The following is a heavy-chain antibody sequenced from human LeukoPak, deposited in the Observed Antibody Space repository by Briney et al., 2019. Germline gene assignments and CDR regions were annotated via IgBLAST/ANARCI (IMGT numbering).Heavy chain of an antibody. J-gene: IGHJ4*02. V-gene: IGHV1-2*02. D-gene: IGHD5-18*01. Sequence: VASVKVSCKASGYTFTGYYIHWVRQAPGQGLEWMGWINPHSGGTNYAQKFQGRVTMTRDTSISTAYMELSRLRSDDTAVYYCARDWPARGYSYDYYFDYWGQGTLVTVSS. CDR3: ARDWPARGYSYDYYFDY. CDR1: GYTFTGYY. CDR2: INPHSGGT.